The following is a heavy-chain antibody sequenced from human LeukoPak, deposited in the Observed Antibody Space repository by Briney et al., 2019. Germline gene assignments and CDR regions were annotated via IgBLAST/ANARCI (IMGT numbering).Heavy chain of an antibody. V-gene: IGHV4-38-2*01. D-gene: IGHD6-13*01. J-gene: IGHJ4*02. CDR3: ARVKGYSSSWTHDY. CDR1: GYSISSGYY. Sequence: PSETLSLTCAVSGYSISSGYYWGWIRQPPGKGLEWIGSIFYSGSTYYNPSLKSRVTISVDTSKNQFSLKLSSVTAADTAVYYCARVKGYSSSWTHDYWGQGTLVTASS. CDR2: IFYSGST.